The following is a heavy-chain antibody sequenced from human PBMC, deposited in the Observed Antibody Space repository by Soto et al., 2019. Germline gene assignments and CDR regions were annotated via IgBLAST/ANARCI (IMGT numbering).Heavy chain of an antibody. V-gene: IGHV5-51*01. D-gene: IGHD2-15*01. Sequence: EVQLVQSGAEVKKPGESLIISCEGSGYTFSTSWLAWVRQIPGKGLEWMGIIYPDDSDTRYSPSFQGQVTFSADKSIRTAYLQWRSLKASDTAMYYCARQRGKILSRQGPYGMDVWGQGTPVTVSS. CDR3: ARQRGKILSRQGPYGMDV. CDR2: IYPDDSDT. J-gene: IGHJ6*02. CDR1: GYTFSTSW.